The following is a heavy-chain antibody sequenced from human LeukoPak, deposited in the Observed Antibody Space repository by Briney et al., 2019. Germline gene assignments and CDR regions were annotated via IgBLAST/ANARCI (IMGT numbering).Heavy chain of an antibody. CDR1: GFTFRDYW. CDR2: VKQDGTEK. CDR3: ARAGGTSWADY. V-gene: IGHV3-7*01. D-gene: IGHD6-13*01. J-gene: IGHJ4*02. Sequence: GGSLGLSCEASGFTFRDYWMTWVRQAPGKGLEWVANVKQDGTEKFYVDSVKGRFTISRDNGKNSLYLQMNSLRVEDTAIYYCARAGGTSWADYWGQGTLVTVSS.